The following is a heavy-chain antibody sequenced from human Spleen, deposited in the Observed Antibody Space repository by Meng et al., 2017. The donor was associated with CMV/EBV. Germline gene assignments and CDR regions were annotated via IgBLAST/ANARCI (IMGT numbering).Heavy chain of an antibody. CDR3: AKDVTGYLSLYFDY. Sequence: GESLKISCAASGFSFSNYAMSWVRQAPGKGLDWVSAISGGGGSTYYADSVKGRFTISRDNSRNTLYLQINSLRAEDTAVYYCAKDVTGYLSLYFDYWGQGTLVNVSS. CDR2: ISGGGGST. J-gene: IGHJ4*02. D-gene: IGHD6-25*01. CDR1: GFSFSNYA. V-gene: IGHV3-23*01.